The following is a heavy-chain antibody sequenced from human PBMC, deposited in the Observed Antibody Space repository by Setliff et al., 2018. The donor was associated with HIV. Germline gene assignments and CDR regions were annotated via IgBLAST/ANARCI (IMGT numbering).Heavy chain of an antibody. D-gene: IGHD3-10*01. Sequence: PSETLSLTCTVSGGSISSYYWRWIRQPPGKGLEWIEYIYTSGDTNYNPSLKSRVTISADMSKNQFSLKLSSVTAADTAVYYCARSARFFYASGSRRYFDLRGRGTLVTVSS. J-gene: IGHJ2*01. CDR1: GGSISSYY. CDR2: IYTSGDT. V-gene: IGHV4-4*08. CDR3: ARSARFFYASGSRRYFDL.